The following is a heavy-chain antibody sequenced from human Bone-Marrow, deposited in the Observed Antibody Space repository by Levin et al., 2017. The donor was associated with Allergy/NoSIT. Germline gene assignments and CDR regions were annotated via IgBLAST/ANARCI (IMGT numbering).Heavy chain of an antibody. D-gene: IGHD1-26*01. Sequence: GRSLRLSCAASGFMFDTYGMHWVRQAPGKGLEWVAQISYDGSDKYYADSLEGRFTISRDNYRDTLYLQINSLKVEDTAVYFCATREGGSYFFQHWGQGTLVTVSS. V-gene: IGHV3-30*03. CDR2: ISYDGSDK. CDR1: GFMFDTYG. J-gene: IGHJ1*01. CDR3: ATREGGSYFFQH.